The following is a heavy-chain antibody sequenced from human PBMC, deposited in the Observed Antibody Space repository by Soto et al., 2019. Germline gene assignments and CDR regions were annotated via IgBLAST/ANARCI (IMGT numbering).Heavy chain of an antibody. CDR3: ARRQISPPTRGAAAARGGMDV. Sequence: GGSLRLSCAAAGFTFNNCGMHWVRQAPGKGLEWVAVIWNDGSGYYYANSVKGRFTISRDNAKNTLYLQMSSLRAEDTAVYFCARRQISPPTRGAAAARGGMDVWGQANTVTVPS. V-gene: IGHV3-33*01. CDR1: GFTFNNCG. CDR2: IWNDGSGY. J-gene: IGHJ6*02. D-gene: IGHD6-13*01.